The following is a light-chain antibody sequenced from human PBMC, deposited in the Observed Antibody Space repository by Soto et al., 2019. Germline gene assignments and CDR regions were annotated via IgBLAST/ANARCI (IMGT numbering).Light chain of an antibody. CDR3: SSYIITSTFV. CDR1: SSDVGGHNY. CDR2: KVN. J-gene: IGLJ1*01. Sequence: QSVLTQPASVSGSPGQSITISCTGTSSDVGGHNYVSWYQQHPGKVPNLMIYKVNNRPSGVSNRFSGSKSGNTASLTISGLEAADEADYYCSSYIITSTFVFGTGTKVNV. V-gene: IGLV2-14*01.